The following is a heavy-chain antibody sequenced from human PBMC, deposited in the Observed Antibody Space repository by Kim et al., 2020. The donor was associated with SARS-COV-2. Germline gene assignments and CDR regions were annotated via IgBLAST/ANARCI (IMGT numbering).Heavy chain of an antibody. Sequence: YYADSVKGRFTSSRDNSKNTLYLQMNSLRAEDTAVYYCAREDIVVVPAIDYWGQGTLVTVSS. V-gene: IGHV3-33*01. D-gene: IGHD2-2*01. CDR3: AREDIVVVPAIDY. J-gene: IGHJ4*02.